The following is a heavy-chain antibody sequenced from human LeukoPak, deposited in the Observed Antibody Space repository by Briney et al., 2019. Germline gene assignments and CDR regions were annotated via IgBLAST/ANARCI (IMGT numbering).Heavy chain of an antibody. CDR3: ASVNYYDSSGYITSFDY. D-gene: IGHD3-22*01. Sequence: GESLKISCKGSGYSFTSYWIGWVRQMPGKGLEWMGIIYPGDSDTRYSPSFQGQVTISADKSISTAYLQWSSLKASDTAMYHCASVNYYDSSGYITSFDYWGQGTLVTVSS. CDR2: IYPGDSDT. CDR1: GYSFTSYW. J-gene: IGHJ4*02. V-gene: IGHV5-51*01.